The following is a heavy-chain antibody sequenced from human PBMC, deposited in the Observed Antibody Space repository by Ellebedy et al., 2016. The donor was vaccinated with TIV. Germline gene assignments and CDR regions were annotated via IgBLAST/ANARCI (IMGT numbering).Heavy chain of an antibody. V-gene: IGHV3-23*01. CDR1: GFTFSSYA. CDR3: AKDIVAGTFDY. Sequence: GGSLRLSXAASGFTFSSYAMSWVRQAPGTGLEWVSAISGSGGSTYYADSVKGRFTISRDNSKNTLYLQMNSLRAEDTAVYYCAKDIVAGTFDYWGQGTLVTVSS. J-gene: IGHJ4*02. CDR2: ISGSGGST. D-gene: IGHD6-19*01.